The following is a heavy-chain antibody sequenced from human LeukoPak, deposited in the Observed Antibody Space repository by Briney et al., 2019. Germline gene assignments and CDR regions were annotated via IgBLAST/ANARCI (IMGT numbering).Heavy chain of an antibody. CDR1: GLTFSIYA. CDR3: AKESTEFLPDY. J-gene: IGHJ4*02. CDR2: VSGSGGST. V-gene: IGHV3-23*01. D-gene: IGHD3-10*01. Sequence: GASLTLSCAPSGLTFSIYAMSWVRQAPGRGLEWVSAVSGSGGSTYYADSVKGRFTISRDNSKNTLYLQMNSLRAEDTAVYYCAKESTEFLPDYWGQGTLVTVSS.